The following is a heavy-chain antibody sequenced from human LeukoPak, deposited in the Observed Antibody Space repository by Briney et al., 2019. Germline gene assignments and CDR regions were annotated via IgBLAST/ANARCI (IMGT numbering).Heavy chain of an antibody. D-gene: IGHD3-16*01. Sequence: PVQPLESPSTDSSGGGSTYYTDSVKGRFTISRDNSENILYLQINSLKAEDTAVYYCAGRNNDDVWGGYYRSPTEGFDMWGQGTMVTVSS. CDR2: DSSGGGST. V-gene: IGHV3-23*01. J-gene: IGHJ3*02. CDR3: AGRNNDDVWGGYYRSPTEGFDM.